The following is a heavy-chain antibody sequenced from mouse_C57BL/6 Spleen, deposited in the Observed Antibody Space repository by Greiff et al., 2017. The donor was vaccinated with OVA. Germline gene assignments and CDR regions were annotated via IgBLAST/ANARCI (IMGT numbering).Heavy chain of an antibody. V-gene: IGHV5-17*01. J-gene: IGHJ3*01. Sequence: EVQRVESGGGLVKPGGSLKLSCAASGFTFSDYGMHWVRQAPETGLEWVAYISSGSSTIYYADTVKGRFTNSRDNAKNTLFLQMTSLRSEDTAMYYCAGYDEGGFAYWGQGTLVTVSA. CDR3: AGYDEGGFAY. CDR1: GFTFSDYG. D-gene: IGHD2-2*01. CDR2: ISSGSSTI.